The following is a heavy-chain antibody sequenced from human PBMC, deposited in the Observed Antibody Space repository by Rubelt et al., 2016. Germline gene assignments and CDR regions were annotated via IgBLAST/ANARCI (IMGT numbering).Heavy chain of an antibody. D-gene: IGHD6-19*01. Sequence: QAQLQESGPGLVKPSETLSLTCTVFGGSISGYYWSWIRQPPGKGLEWIAYNSSTGSTNYNPPRQSGFAVSVDTSKNQFSLTLSSVTAADTAVFYGTGESVAGTVSFDSWGQGTLVTVSS. CDR1: GGSISGYY. CDR3: TGESVAGTVSFDS. CDR2: NSSTGST. J-gene: IGHJ4*02. V-gene: IGHV4-59*12.